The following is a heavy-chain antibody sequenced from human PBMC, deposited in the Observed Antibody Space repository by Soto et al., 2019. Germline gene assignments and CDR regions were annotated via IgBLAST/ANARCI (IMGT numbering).Heavy chain of an antibody. V-gene: IGHV4-59*01. J-gene: IGHJ5*02. Sequence: PSETLSLTCTVSGASISSYYWSWIRQPPGKGLEWIGYIYYSGSTNYNPSLKSRVTISVDTSKNQFSLKLSSVTAADTAVYYCARGHIRGSYRYACFGRWGRGTRGVVSS. CDR1: GASISSYY. CDR2: IYYSGST. D-gene: IGHD3-16*02. CDR3: ARGHIRGSYRYACFGR.